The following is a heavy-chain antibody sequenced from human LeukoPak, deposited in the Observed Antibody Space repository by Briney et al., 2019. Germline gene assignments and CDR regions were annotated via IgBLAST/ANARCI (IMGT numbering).Heavy chain of an antibody. D-gene: IGHD5-18*01. V-gene: IGHV3-21*01. CDR3: ARLNTADGGNWFDP. CDR2: ISSSSSYI. J-gene: IGHJ5*02. CDR1: GITFRTYS. Sequence: PGGSLRLSCAASGITFRTYSMNWVRQAPGKGLEWVSSISSSSSYIYYADSVKGRFTISRDNAKNSLYLQMNSLRAEDTAVYYCARLNTADGGNWFDPWGQGTLVTVSS.